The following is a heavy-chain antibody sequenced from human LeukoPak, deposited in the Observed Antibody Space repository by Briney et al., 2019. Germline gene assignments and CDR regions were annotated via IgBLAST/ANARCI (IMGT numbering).Heavy chain of an antibody. V-gene: IGHV3-48*01. CDR2: ISTNTTTI. CDR1: GLTFKFYS. D-gene: IGHD7-27*01. Sequence: PGGSLRLSCAASGLTFKFYSMNWVRQAPGKGLEWVSYISTNTTTIYYADSVKGRFTISRDNAKNSLYLQMNSLRVEDTAVYYCVRVGTSFDIWGQGTMVTVSS. CDR3: VRVGTSFDI. J-gene: IGHJ3*02.